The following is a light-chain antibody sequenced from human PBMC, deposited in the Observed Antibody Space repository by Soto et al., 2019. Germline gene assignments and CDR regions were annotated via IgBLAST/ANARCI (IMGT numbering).Light chain of an antibody. CDR3: SSYTSSRTYV. Sequence: QSALTQPASVSGSPGQSITISCTGTSSDVGGYNYVSWYQQHPDKAPKLIIYEVSNRPSGVSNRFSGSKSGNTASLTISGLQAEDEADYPCSSYTSSRTYVFGTGTKLTVL. V-gene: IGLV2-14*01. J-gene: IGLJ1*01. CDR1: SSDVGGYNY. CDR2: EVS.